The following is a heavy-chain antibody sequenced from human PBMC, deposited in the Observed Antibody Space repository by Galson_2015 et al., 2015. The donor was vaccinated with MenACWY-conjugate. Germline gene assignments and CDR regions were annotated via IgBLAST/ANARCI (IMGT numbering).Heavy chain of an antibody. V-gene: IGHV3-11*06. CDR3: AWCSGGSCIWVDP. CDR1: GFAFSDFY. D-gene: IGHD2-15*01. Sequence: SLRLSCAASGFAFSDFYMSWIRQAPGKGLEWVSYISRSSSYTDYGDSVKGRFTISRDNAKNPLYLQMNSLRAEDTAVYYCAWCSGGSCIWVDPWGQGTLVTVSS. CDR2: ISRSSSYT. J-gene: IGHJ5*02.